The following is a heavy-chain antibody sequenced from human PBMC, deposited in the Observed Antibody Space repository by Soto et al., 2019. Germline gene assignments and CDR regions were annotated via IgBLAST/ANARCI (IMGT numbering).Heavy chain of an antibody. D-gene: IGHD3-10*01. J-gene: IGHJ6*02. Sequence: SVKVSCKASGGTFSRSAIGWVRQAPGQGLEWVGGIIPLFGTTNSAQKFQGRVTITADESTSTAYMELSSLRSEDTAVYYCARPPRGYYYGMDVWGQGTTVTVSS. CDR2: IIPLFGTT. CDR3: ARPPRGYYYGMDV. CDR1: GGTFSRSA. V-gene: IGHV1-69*13.